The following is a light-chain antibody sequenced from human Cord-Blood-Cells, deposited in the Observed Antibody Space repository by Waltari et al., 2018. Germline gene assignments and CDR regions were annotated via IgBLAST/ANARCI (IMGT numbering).Light chain of an antibody. CDR2: WAS. CDR3: QQYYSTPYT. CDR1: QSVLYSSNNKNY. V-gene: IGKV4-1*01. Sequence: DIVMTQSPDSLAVSLGERATINCKSSQSVLYSSNNKNYLAWYQQKPGQPTKLLIYWASTREYGVPDRFSGSGSGTDFTLTISSLQAEDVAVYYCQQYYSTPYTFGQGTKLEIK. J-gene: IGKJ2*01.